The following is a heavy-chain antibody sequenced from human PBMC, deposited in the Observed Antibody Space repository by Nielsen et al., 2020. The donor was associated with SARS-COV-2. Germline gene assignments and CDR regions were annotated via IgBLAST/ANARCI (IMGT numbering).Heavy chain of an antibody. J-gene: IGHJ6*02. CDR2: IYYSGST. D-gene: IGHD1-1*01. V-gene: IGHV4-30-4*07. Sequence: SQTLSLTCAVSGGSISSGGYSWSWIRQPPGKGLEWIGYIYYSGSTYYNPSLKSRVTISVDTSKNQFSLKLRSVTAADTAVYYCARHHPVHGEYYYYGMDVWGQGTTVTVSS. CDR1: GGSISSGGYS. CDR3: ARHHPVHGEYYYYGMDV.